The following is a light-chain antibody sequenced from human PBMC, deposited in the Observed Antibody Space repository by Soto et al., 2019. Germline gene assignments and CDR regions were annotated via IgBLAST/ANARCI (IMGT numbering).Light chain of an antibody. Sequence: SYELTQPLSVSVALGQTARITCGGNNIGSKNVHWYQQKPGQAPVLVIYRDSNRPSGIPERVSGSNSGNTATLTTSSAQAGDEAAYYCQVWDSGTAGVFGGGTKLAVL. CDR2: RDS. J-gene: IGLJ3*02. CDR3: QVWDSGTAGV. CDR1: NIGSKN. V-gene: IGLV3-9*01.